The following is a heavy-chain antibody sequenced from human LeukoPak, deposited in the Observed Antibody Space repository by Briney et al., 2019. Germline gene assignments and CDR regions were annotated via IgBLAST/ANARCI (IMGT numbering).Heavy chain of an antibody. D-gene: IGHD3-10*01. V-gene: IGHV4-34*01. Sequence: SETLSLTCAVYGGSFSGYYWSWIRQPPGKGLEWIGEINHSGSTSYNPSLKSRVTISVDTSKNQFSLKLSSVTAADTAVYYCARHQFRGVYYYMDVWGKGTTVTISS. CDR2: INHSGST. CDR1: GGSFSGYY. J-gene: IGHJ6*03. CDR3: ARHQFRGVYYYMDV.